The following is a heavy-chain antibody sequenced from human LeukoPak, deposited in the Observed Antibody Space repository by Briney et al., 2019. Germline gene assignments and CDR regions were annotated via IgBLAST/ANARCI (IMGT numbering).Heavy chain of an antibody. V-gene: IGHV3-30-3*01. Sequence: GGSLRLSCAASGFTFSSYAMHWVRQAPGKGLEWVAVISYDGSNKYYADSVKGRFTVSRDNSKNTLSLQMDSLRVEDTAVYYCARDRGSDDPIDYWGQGTLVTVSS. D-gene: IGHD2-15*01. CDR3: ARDRGSDDPIDY. CDR2: ISYDGSNK. CDR1: GFTFSSYA. J-gene: IGHJ4*02.